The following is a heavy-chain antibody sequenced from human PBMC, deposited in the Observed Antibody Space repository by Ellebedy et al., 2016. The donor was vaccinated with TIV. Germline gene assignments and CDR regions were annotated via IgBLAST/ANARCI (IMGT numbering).Heavy chain of an antibody. CDR3: AKDPYSGSYPWAHYYYYGMDV. CDR1: GFTFSSYA. J-gene: IGHJ6*02. CDR2: ISGSGGST. Sequence: PGGSLRLSCAASGFTFSSYAMSWVRQAPGKGLEWVSAISGSGGSTYYADSVKGRFTISRDNSKNTLYLQMNSLRAEDTAVYYCAKDPYSGSYPWAHYYYYGMDVWGQGTTVTVSS. V-gene: IGHV3-23*01. D-gene: IGHD1-26*01.